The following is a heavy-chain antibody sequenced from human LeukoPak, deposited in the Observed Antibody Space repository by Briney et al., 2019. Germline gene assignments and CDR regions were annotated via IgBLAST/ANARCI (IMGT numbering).Heavy chain of an antibody. CDR3: ARELVRGVIGAFDI. CDR1: GGPIREYY. V-gene: IGHV4-59*01. Sequence: SETLSLSCTVSGGPIREYYLSWIRQPPGKGLEWIGYIYDSGSTNYNPSLKSRVTISVDTSKNHFSLKLSSVTAADTAVYYCARELVRGVIGAFDIWGQGTMVTVSS. D-gene: IGHD3-10*01. CDR2: IYDSGST. J-gene: IGHJ3*02.